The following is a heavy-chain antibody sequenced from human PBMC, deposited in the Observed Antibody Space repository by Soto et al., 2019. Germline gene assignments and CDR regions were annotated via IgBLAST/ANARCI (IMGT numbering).Heavy chain of an antibody. Sequence: SDTLSLTWTVSGGSISSYYWSWIRQPPGKGLEWIGYIYYSGSTNYNPSLKSRVIMSVDTSKNQFSLKLSSVTAADTAVYYCARDPIKYYFDYWGQGTLVTVLL. J-gene: IGHJ4*02. CDR3: ARDPIKYYFDY. CDR2: IYYSGST. V-gene: IGHV4-59*12. CDR1: GGSISSYY.